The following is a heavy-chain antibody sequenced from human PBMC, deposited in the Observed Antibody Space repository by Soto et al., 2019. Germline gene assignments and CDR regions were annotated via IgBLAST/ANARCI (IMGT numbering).Heavy chain of an antibody. J-gene: IGHJ4*02. D-gene: IGHD3-22*01. CDR1: GFTFSSYG. CDR3: ARGIIVDPRYIDY. Sequence: GGSLRLSCAASGFTFSSYGMHWVRQAPGKGLEWVAVIWYDGSNKYYADSVKGRFTISRDNSKNTLYLQMNSLRAEDTAVYYCARGIIVDPRYIDYWGQGTLVTVSS. CDR2: IWYDGSNK. V-gene: IGHV3-33*01.